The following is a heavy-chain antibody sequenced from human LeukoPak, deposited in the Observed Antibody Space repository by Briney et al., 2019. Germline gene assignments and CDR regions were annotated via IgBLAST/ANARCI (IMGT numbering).Heavy chain of an antibody. CDR1: GGSISSGDYY. V-gene: IGHV4-61*08. CDR3: ARDQGQGWFDP. J-gene: IGHJ5*02. Sequence: SGTLSLTCTVSGGSISSGDYYWSWIRQPPGKGLEWIGYIYYSGSTNYNPSLKSRVTISVDTSKNQFSLKLSSVTAADTAVYYCARDQGQGWFDPWGQGTLVTVSS. CDR2: IYYSGST.